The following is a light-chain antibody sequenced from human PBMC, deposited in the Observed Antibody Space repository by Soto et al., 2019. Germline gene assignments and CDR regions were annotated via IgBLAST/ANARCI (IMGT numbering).Light chain of an antibody. J-gene: IGKJ5*01. V-gene: IGKV2-24*01. CDR1: QSLVHSNGNTY. Sequence: DIVMTQTPLSSPVTLGQPASMSCRSSQSLVHSNGNTYLNWLHQRPGQAPRLLIYEATNRASGVPARFSASGSGTDFTLTISSLQPEDFATYYCQQFRSFPINFGQGTRLEIK. CDR3: QQFRSFPIN. CDR2: EAT.